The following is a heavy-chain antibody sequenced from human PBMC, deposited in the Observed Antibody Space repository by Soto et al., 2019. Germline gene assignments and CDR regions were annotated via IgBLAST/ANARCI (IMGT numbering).Heavy chain of an antibody. CDR2: IYCDGTT. CDR3: PRARDGHSFPYEAX. J-gene: IGHJ4*02. D-gene: IGHD5-12*01. CDR1: GITISRNY. Sequence: GGSLRLSCAASGITISRNYMSWVRQAPGKGLEWVAVIYCDGTTYYADSVKGRFTISRDNSKRTLYLQMNSLRADDTAVYYCPRARDGHSFPYEAXWGQGSLVTGSX. V-gene: IGHV3-53*01.